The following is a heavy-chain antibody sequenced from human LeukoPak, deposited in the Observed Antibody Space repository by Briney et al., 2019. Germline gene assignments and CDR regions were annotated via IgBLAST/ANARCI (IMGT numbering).Heavy chain of an antibody. V-gene: IGHV3-48*04. Sequence: GGTLRLSCGASGFTFSSYGMSWIRQAPGKGLEWVSYISSSGNTTYNADSVKGRFSITRDNAKNSLYLQMNSLRAEDTAVYYCARAPVTPDAFDIWGQGTMVTVSS. CDR3: ARAPVTPDAFDI. CDR2: ISSSGNTT. CDR1: GFTFSSYG. J-gene: IGHJ3*02. D-gene: IGHD4-23*01.